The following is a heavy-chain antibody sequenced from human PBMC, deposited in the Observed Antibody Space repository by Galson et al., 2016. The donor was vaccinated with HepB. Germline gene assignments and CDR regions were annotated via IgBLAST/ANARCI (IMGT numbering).Heavy chain of an antibody. J-gene: IGHJ4*02. V-gene: IGHV3-21*01. D-gene: IGHD6-19*01. Sequence: SLRLSCAASGFTFSSYSINWVRQAPGKGLEWVSSISSSGSYIHYADSVKGRFTISRDNAKNSLYLQMNSLRAEDTAVYYCARGAWLAEFGYWGQGTLVTVSS. CDR3: ARGAWLAEFGY. CDR2: ISSSGSYI. CDR1: GFTFSSYS.